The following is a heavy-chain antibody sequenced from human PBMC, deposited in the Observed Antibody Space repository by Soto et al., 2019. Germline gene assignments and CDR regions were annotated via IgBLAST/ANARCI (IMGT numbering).Heavy chain of an antibody. CDR2: ISGSGGST. V-gene: IGHV3-23*01. Sequence: EVQLLESGGGLVQPGGSLRLSCAASGFTFSSYAMSWVRQAPGKGLEWVSAISGSGGSTYYADSVKGRFTIYRDNSKDTVYLQMNGLRAEYTAVYYCAKGGAVRGVITYYFDYWGQGTLVTVSS. J-gene: IGHJ4*02. CDR1: GFTFSSYA. CDR3: AKGGAVRGVITYYFDY. D-gene: IGHD3-10*01.